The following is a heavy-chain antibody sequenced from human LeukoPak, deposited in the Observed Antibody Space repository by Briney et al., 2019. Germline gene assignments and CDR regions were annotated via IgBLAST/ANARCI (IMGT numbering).Heavy chain of an antibody. Sequence: ASVKVSCKASGYTFTSHAMHWVRQAPGQGLEWMGVINPSGGGANYGQTFQGRVTMTRDTSTSTVYMELSSLRSEDSAVYYCAREDMFYDYVSGTYPYFDFWGQGTLVIVSS. D-gene: IGHD3-16*02. CDR3: AREDMFYDYVSGTYPYFDF. CDR2: INPSGGGA. V-gene: IGHV1-46*01. CDR1: GYTFTSHA. J-gene: IGHJ4*02.